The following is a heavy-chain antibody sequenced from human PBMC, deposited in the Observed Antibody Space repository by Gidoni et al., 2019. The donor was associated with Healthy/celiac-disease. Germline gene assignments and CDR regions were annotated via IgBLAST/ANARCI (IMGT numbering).Heavy chain of an antibody. J-gene: IGHJ4*02. CDR3: ASEGVGYSYGPAPIDY. Sequence: QVQLVQSGAEVKKPGASVQVSCKASGDTFTGYYMHWVRQAPGQGLEWMGWINPNSGGTNYAQKFQGRVTMTSDTSISTAYMELSRLRSDDTAVYYCASEGVGYSYGPAPIDYWGQGTLVTVSS. CDR2: INPNSGGT. D-gene: IGHD5-18*01. V-gene: IGHV1-2*02. CDR1: GDTFTGYY.